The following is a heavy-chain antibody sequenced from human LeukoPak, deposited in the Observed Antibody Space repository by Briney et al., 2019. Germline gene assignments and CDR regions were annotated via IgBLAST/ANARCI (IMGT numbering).Heavy chain of an antibody. D-gene: IGHD1-26*01. J-gene: IGHJ4*02. CDR2: INPSGGST. V-gene: IGHV1-46*01. Sequence: ASVKVSCKASGYTFTSYGISWVRQAPGQGLEWMEIINPSGGSTSYAQKFQGRVTMTRDTSTSTVYMELSSLRSEDTAVYYCAREWYSGSSEPFKRFDYWGQGTLVTVSS. CDR1: GYTFTSYG. CDR3: AREWYSGSSEPFKRFDY.